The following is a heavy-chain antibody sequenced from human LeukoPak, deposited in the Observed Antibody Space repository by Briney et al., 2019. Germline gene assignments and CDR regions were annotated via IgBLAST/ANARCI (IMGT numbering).Heavy chain of an antibody. CDR3: ARTSCSSTSCYTGTGGFDC. Sequence: ASVKVSCKASGYTFTGYYMHWVRQAPGQGLEWMGWINPNSGGTNYAQKFQGRVTMTRDTSISTAYMELSRLRSDDTAVYYCARTSCSSTSCYTGTGGFDCWGQGTLVTVSS. V-gene: IGHV1-2*02. CDR2: INPNSGGT. D-gene: IGHD2-2*02. CDR1: GYTFTGYY. J-gene: IGHJ4*02.